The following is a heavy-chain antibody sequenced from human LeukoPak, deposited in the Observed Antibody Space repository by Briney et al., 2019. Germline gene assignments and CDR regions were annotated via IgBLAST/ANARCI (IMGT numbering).Heavy chain of an antibody. CDR3: AGLQPRPYGYYYYDLDV. Sequence: SETLSLTCAVSGGSISSGGYSWSWIRQPPGKGLEWIGYIYHSGSTYYNPSLKSRVTISVDKPKNQFSLKLSSVTAADTAVYYCAGLQPRPYGYYYYDLDVWGQGTTVTVSS. J-gene: IGHJ6*02. V-gene: IGHV4-30-2*01. CDR1: GGSISSGGYS. D-gene: IGHD4-17*01. CDR2: IYHSGST.